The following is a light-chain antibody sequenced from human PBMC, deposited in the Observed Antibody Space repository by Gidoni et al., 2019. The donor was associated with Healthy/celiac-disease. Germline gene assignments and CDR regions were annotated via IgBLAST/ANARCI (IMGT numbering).Light chain of an antibody. CDR2: DAS. CDR1: QSIYSY. Sequence: IQMTHSPSSLSASVGDRVTITCRASQSIYSYFNWYQQKPGKAPKLLIYDASSLQSGVPSRFSGSGSGTDFTLTINSLQPEDFATYYCQQSYSTPRTFGQGTKVEIK. CDR3: QQSYSTPRT. J-gene: IGKJ1*01. V-gene: IGKV1-39*01.